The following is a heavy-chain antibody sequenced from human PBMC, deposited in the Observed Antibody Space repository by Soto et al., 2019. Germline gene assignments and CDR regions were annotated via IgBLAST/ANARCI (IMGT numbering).Heavy chain of an antibody. CDR3: ARVWYCDSSGPPRILDY. CDR1: GYTFTSYG. CDR2: ISAYNGNT. Sequence: GASVKVSCKASGYTFTSYGISWVRQAPVQGLEWMGWISAYNGNTNYAQKLQGRVTMTTDKSTSTAYMELRSLRSDDTAVYYCARVWYCDSSGPPRILDYWGPGTLVTLSS. V-gene: IGHV1-18*04. J-gene: IGHJ4*02. D-gene: IGHD3-22*01.